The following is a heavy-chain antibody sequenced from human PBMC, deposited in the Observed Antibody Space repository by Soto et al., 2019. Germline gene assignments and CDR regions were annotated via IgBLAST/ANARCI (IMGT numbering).Heavy chain of an antibody. CDR1: GGSISSGGYY. J-gene: IGHJ4*02. Sequence: SEILSLTCAVSGGSISSGGYYWSWIRQPPGKGLEWIGYIYYSGSTNYNPSLQSRVTISVDTSKNQFSLKLSSVTAADTAVYYCARAVLPATAPFDYWGQGTLVTVSS. CDR2: IYYSGST. D-gene: IGHD2-2*01. V-gene: IGHV4-61*08. CDR3: ARAVLPATAPFDY.